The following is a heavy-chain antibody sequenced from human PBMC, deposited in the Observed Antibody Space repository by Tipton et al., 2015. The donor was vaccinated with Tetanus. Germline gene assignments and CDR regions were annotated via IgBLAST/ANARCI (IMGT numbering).Heavy chain of an antibody. CDR2: VNQSGKT. CDR3: ARGPRTRIYDSTGYSFRYFYGMDV. CDR1: GGSFADYS. D-gene: IGHD3-22*01. J-gene: IGHJ6*02. V-gene: IGHV4-34*01. Sequence: TLSLTCVVNGGSFADYSWSWVRQSPGKGLEWIGEVNQSGKTDYNPSLKSRVTMTLDTSKSQLFLILSSVAAADTAVYYCARGPRTRIYDSTGYSFRYFYGMDVWGLGATVTVSS.